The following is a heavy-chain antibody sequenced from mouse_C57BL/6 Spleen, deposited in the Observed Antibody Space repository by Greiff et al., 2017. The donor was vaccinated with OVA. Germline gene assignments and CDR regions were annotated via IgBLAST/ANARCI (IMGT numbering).Heavy chain of an antibody. CDR2: IDPNSGGT. V-gene: IGHV1-72*01. Sequence: QVQLQQPGAELVKPGASVKLSCKASGYTFTSYWMHWVKPRPGRGLEWIGRIDPNSGGTKYNEKFKSKATLTVDKPSSTAYMQLSSLTSEDYAVYYCAATVVAEYYFDYWGQGTTLTVSS. D-gene: IGHD1-1*01. CDR1: GYTFTSYW. CDR3: AATVVAEYYFDY. J-gene: IGHJ2*01.